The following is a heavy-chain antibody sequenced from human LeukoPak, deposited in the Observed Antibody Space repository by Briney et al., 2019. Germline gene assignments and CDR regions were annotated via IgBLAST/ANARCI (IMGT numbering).Heavy chain of an antibody. J-gene: IGHJ6*03. CDR2: IRYDGSNK. V-gene: IGHV3-30*02. D-gene: IGHD3-3*01. CDR3: ANRPQSYYDFWSAYPPTGYRDV. Sequence: PGGSLRLSCAASGFTFSSYGMHWVRAAPGEGVGWVAFIRYDGSNKYYADSVKGRFTISRDNSKNTLYLQMNSLRAEDTAVYYCANRPQSYYDFWSAYPPTGYRDVWGKGTAVTVSS. CDR1: GFTFSSYG.